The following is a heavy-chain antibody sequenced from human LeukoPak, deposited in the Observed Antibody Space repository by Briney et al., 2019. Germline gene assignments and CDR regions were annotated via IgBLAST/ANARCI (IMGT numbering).Heavy chain of an antibody. CDR2: ISSSSSYI. V-gene: IGHV3-21*01. Sequence: PGGSLRLSCAASGFTFSDCYMNWVRQAPGKGLEWVSSISSSSSYIYYADSVKGRFTISRDNAKNTLYLQMNSLRAEDTAVYYYARAYDYVWGRDYFDYWGQGTLVTVSS. J-gene: IGHJ4*02. CDR3: ARAYDYVWGRDYFDY. D-gene: IGHD3-16*01. CDR1: GFTFSDCY.